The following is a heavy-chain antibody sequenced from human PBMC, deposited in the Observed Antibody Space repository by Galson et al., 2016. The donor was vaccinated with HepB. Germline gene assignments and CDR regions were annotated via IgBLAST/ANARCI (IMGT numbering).Heavy chain of an antibody. CDR2: IGTADDT. D-gene: IGHD3-10*01. CDR3: AREKTFMVRGIITPGGLDV. V-gene: IGHV3-13*01. J-gene: IGHJ6*02. CDR1: GFTFSGYW. Sequence: SLRLSCAASGFTFSGYWMSWVRQAPGKGLEWASAIGTADDTYYPGSVKGRFTISRENAKNSLYLQMNNLRAGDTAVYYCAREKTFMVRGIITPGGLDVWGQGATVTVSS.